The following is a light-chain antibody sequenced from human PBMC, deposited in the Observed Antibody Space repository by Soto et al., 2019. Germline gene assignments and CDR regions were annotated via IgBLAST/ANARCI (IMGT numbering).Light chain of an antibody. Sequence: DIPMTQSPSSLSASVGDRVTITCRASQTTNNYLDWYQLKPGKAPKLLIYAASTLQTGVPSRFTGSGSGTDFTLTIISLQPEDVATYYCQKYNSGLRTFGGGTTVEIK. CDR3: QKYNSGLRT. CDR1: QTTNNY. CDR2: AAS. V-gene: IGKV1-27*01. J-gene: IGKJ4*01.